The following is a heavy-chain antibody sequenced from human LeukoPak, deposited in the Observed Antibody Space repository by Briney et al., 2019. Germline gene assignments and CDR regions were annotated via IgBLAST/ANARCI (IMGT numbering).Heavy chain of an antibody. Sequence: PGGSLSLSCAVSGFTSSSYWMSWVRQAAGNGLEWVANIKPDVSEKYYVNSVKGRFTISRDNAKNSLCLQMNSLRAEDTAVYYCARVCSSTSCYFKTRNWFDPWGQGTLVTVSS. CDR1: GFTSSSYW. J-gene: IGHJ5*02. CDR2: IKPDVSEK. CDR3: ARVCSSTSCYFKTRNWFDP. D-gene: IGHD2-2*01. V-gene: IGHV3-7*01.